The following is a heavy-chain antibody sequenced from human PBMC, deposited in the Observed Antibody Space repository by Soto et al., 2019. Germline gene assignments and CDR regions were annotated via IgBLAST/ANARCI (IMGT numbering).Heavy chain of an antibody. V-gene: IGHV3-48*03. CDR3: ARGDYSRSSGQFDN. CDR1: GFTFSHFE. Sequence: PGGSLSLSCAASGFTFSHFEMNWVRLAPGKGLEWVSSISNGGSPLYYADSVKGRFTISRDNTKNSLSLQMSGLRAEDTAVYYCARGDYSRSSGQFDNWGQGTLVTVSS. CDR2: ISNGGSPL. J-gene: IGHJ5*02. D-gene: IGHD6-6*01.